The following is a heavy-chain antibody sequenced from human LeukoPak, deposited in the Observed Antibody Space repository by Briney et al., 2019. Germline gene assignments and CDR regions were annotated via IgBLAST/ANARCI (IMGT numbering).Heavy chain of an antibody. D-gene: IGHD1-1*01. CDR2: INPNSGDT. J-gene: IGHJ3*02. CDR3: ARDGNFDI. V-gene: IGHV1-2*02. CDR1: GYTFTTYG. Sequence: ASLKVSCKTSGYTFTTYGISWLRQAPGQGPEWMGWINPNSGDTNYAQKFQGRVTMTRDTSISTVCMELSRLTSDDTAVYYCARDGNFDIWGQGTMVTVSS.